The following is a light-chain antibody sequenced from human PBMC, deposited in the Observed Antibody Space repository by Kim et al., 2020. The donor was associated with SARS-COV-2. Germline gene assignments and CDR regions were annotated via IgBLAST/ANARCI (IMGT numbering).Light chain of an antibody. Sequence: GQSVTISCTGTSSDVGNYNYVSWYQQYPGKAPKLMIYDVSKRPSGVPDRFSGSKSGNTASLTVSGLQAEDEADYYCSSYAGSNNLLFGGGTQLTVL. V-gene: IGLV2-8*01. CDR1: SSDVGNYNY. CDR2: DVS. J-gene: IGLJ2*01. CDR3: SSYAGSNNLL.